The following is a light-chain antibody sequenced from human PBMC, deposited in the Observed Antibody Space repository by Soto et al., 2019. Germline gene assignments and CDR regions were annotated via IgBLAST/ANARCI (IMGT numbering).Light chain of an antibody. V-gene: IGLV1-40*01. CDR1: SSNLGAGYD. Sequence: QSVLTQPPSMSGAPGQRVNMSCTGSSSNLGAGYDVHWYQRLPGAAPKLLIYDNTHRPSGVPNRFSGSKSGTSASLAITGLQDEDEADYYCQSYDSGLSGHWVFGGGTKLTVL. CDR3: QSYDSGLSGHWV. CDR2: DNT. J-gene: IGLJ3*02.